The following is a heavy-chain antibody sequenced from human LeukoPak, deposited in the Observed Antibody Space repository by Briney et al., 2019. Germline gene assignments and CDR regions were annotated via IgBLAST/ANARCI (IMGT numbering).Heavy chain of an antibody. Sequence: GGSLRLSCAASGFTFSSYWMSWVRQAPGKGLEWVANIKQDGSEKYYVDSVKGRFTISRDNAKNSLYLQMNSLRAEDTAVYYCARALSPVWFGPEPSDYWGQGTLVTVSS. J-gene: IGHJ4*02. CDR2: IKQDGSEK. V-gene: IGHV3-7*01. CDR3: ARALSPVWFGPEPSDY. CDR1: GFTFSSYW. D-gene: IGHD3-10*01.